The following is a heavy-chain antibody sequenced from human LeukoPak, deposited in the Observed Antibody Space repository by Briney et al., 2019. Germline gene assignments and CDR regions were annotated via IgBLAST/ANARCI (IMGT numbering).Heavy chain of an antibody. J-gene: IGHJ4*02. CDR3: ARGGIVGAILAY. Sequence: SETRSLTCTVSGGSISSSSYYWGWIRQPPGKGLEWIGSIYYSGSTYYSPSLKSRVTISVDTSKNQFSLKLSSVTAADTAVYYCARGGIVGAILAYWGQGTLVTVSS. CDR2: IYYSGST. CDR1: GGSISSSSYY. V-gene: IGHV4-39*07. D-gene: IGHD1-26*01.